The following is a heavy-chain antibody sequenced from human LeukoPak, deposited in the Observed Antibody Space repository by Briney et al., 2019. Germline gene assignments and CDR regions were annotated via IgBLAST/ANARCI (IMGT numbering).Heavy chain of an antibody. CDR1: GFTFSSYS. D-gene: IGHD4-11*01. CDR3: ARDLVYSNSHSWFDY. V-gene: IGHV3-21*01. Sequence: GGSLRLSRAASGFTFSSYSMNWVRQAPGKGLEWVSSISSSSSYIYYADSVKGRFTISRDNAKNSLYLQMNSLRAEDTAVYYCARDLVYSNSHSWFDYWGQGTLVTVSS. CDR2: ISSSSSYI. J-gene: IGHJ4*02.